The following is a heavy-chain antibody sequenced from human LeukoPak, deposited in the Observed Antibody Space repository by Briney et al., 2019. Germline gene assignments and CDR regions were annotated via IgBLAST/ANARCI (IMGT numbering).Heavy chain of an antibody. CDR1: GGSFSGYY. Sequence: SETLSLTCAVYGGSFSGYYWSWIRQPPGKGLEWIGEINHSGSTNYNPSLKSRVTISVDTSKNQFSLKLSSVTAADTAVYYCARGEVVAGTPGQNSWDSWGQGTLVTVSS. CDR2: INHSGST. V-gene: IGHV4-34*01. D-gene: IGHD6-19*01. J-gene: IGHJ4*02. CDR3: ARGEVVAGTPGQNSWDS.